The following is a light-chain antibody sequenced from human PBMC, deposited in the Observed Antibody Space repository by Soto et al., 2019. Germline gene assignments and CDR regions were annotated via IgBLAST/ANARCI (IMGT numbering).Light chain of an antibody. CDR1: QSVLYSPNNKNY. CDR3: QQYATTPCT. J-gene: IGKJ1*01. Sequence: DVVVTQSPDSLAVSLGERATINCKSSQSVLYSPNNKNYLAWFQQKPGQSPKLLIYWASTRESGVPDRFSGSGSETDFTLTISSLQAEDVAVYYCQQYATTPCTFGQGTKVEIK. CDR2: WAS. V-gene: IGKV4-1*01.